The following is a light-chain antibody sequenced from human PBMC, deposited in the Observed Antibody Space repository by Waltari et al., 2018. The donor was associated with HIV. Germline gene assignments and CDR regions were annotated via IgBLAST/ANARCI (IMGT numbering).Light chain of an antibody. J-gene: IGKJ4*01. V-gene: IGKV2-28*01. CDR3: MQALETPT. CDR1: QSLLHRNGFHY. CDR2: LGS. Sequence: DIVITQSPLSLPATPGEAASISCRSSQSLLHRNGFHYLDWYLQKPGQSPQLLIYLGSNRASGVPDRFSGSGSGTDFTLKISRVEAEDVGVYYCMQALETPTFGGGTKVEI.